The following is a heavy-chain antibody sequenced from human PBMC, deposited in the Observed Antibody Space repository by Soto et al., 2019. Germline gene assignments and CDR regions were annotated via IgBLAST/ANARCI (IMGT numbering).Heavy chain of an antibody. J-gene: IGHJ3*02. V-gene: IGHV5-51*01. CDR3: ARIIGYCRNNDCSWTFDI. Sequence: GESLKISCKTSGYSFISYWVAWVRQLPGKGLEWMGTFYPGDSTSTYSPSFQGQVTISVDKSISTAYLQLSSLKASDTAMYYCARIIGYCRNNDCSWTFDIWGQGTMVTVS. CDR1: GYSFISYW. CDR2: FYPGDSTS. D-gene: IGHD2-15*01.